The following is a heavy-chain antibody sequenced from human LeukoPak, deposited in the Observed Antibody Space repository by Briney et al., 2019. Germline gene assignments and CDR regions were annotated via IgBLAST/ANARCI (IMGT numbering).Heavy chain of an antibody. Sequence: GGSLRLSCAASGFTVSSNDMTWVRQAPGRGLEWVSLIYSGGSTLYADSVKGRFSISRDNSRNTLYLQMSSLRAGDTAVYHCARDGGSGWYDYWGQGTLVTVSS. CDR3: ARDGGSGWYDY. CDR1: GFTVSSND. CDR2: IYSGGST. V-gene: IGHV3-66*01. D-gene: IGHD6-19*01. J-gene: IGHJ4*02.